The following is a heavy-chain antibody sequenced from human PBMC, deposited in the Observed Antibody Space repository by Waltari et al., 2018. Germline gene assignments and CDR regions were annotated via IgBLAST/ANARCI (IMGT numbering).Heavy chain of an antibody. D-gene: IGHD6-13*01. CDR1: GGSISSSSYY. CDR2: IYYSGGT. Sequence: QLQLQESGPGLVKPSETLSLTCTVSGGSISSSSYYWGWIRQPPGKGLEWIGSIYYSGGTYYNPALKSRVTISVDTSKNQFSLKLSSVTAADTAVYYCARQDSLGIAAADAFDIWGQGTMVTVSS. V-gene: IGHV4-39*01. CDR3: ARQDSLGIAAADAFDI. J-gene: IGHJ3*02.